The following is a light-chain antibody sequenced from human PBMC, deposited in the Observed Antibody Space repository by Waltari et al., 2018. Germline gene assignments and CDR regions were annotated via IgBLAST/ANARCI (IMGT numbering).Light chain of an antibody. CDR3: YSATDNNLV. CDR2: KDN. V-gene: IGLV3-27*01. CDR1: VLGKYK. J-gene: IGLJ2*01. Sequence: SYDLTQPSSVSVSPGQTARITCSGVVLGKYKCRWFQQKPGQAPVVVIYKDNKRPSGIPERFSGSSSGTTITLTISGAQVEDEADYYCYSATDNNLVFGGGSRLTVL.